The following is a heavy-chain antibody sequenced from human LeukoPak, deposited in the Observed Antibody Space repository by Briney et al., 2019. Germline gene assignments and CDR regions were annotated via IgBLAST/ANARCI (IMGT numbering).Heavy chain of an antibody. J-gene: IGHJ4*02. CDR2: IYSGGST. V-gene: IGHV3-53*01. CDR1: GFTVSSNY. CDR3: ARESDITIFAPSSDY. Sequence: GSLRLSCAASGFTVSSNYMIWVRQAPGKGLEWVSVIYSGGSTYYADFVKGRFTISRDNSKNTLYLQMNSLRAEDTAVYYCARESDITIFAPSSDYWGQGTLVTVSS. D-gene: IGHD3-3*01.